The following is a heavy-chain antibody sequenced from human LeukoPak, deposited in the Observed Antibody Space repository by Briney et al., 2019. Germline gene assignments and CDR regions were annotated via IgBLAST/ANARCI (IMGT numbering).Heavy chain of an antibody. D-gene: IGHD5-18*01. CDR1: GGSISSSSYY. V-gene: IGHV4-61*01. J-gene: IGHJ4*02. CDR3: ARDKQPGDY. CDR2: TYYTGST. Sequence: SETLSLTCTVSGGSISSSSYYWGWIRRPPGKGLEWIGYTYYTGSTTYNPSLKSRVTISVDTSKSQFSLKLSSATAADTAVYYCARDKQPGDYWGQGTLVTVSS.